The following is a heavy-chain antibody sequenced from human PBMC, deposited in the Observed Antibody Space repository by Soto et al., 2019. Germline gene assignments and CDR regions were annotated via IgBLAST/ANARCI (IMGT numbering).Heavy chain of an antibody. Sequence: SETLSLTCTVSGGSISSSSYYWGWIRQPPGKGLEGIGSIYYSGSTYYNPSLKSRVTISADTSKNQFSLKLSSVTAADTAVYYCARVPRVRVVPAAMDYYYYGMDVWGQGTTVTVSS. J-gene: IGHJ6*02. CDR1: GGSISSSSYY. V-gene: IGHV4-39*01. D-gene: IGHD2-2*01. CDR2: IYYSGST. CDR3: ARVPRVRVVPAAMDYYYYGMDV.